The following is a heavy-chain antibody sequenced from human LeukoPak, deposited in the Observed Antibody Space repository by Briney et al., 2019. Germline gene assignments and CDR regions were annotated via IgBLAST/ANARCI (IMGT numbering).Heavy chain of an antibody. CDR2: INPNSGGT. CDR1: GYTSTGYF. V-gene: IGHV1-2*02. D-gene: IGHD2-2*01. J-gene: IGHJ4*02. CDR3: ASSIVYCSSTSCYFN. Sequence: ASVKVSCKASGYTSTGYFMRWVRQAPGQGLEWMGWINPNSGGTNYAQKFQGRVTMTRDTSISTAYMELSRLRSDDTAVYYCASSIVYCSSTSCYFNWGQGTLVTVSS.